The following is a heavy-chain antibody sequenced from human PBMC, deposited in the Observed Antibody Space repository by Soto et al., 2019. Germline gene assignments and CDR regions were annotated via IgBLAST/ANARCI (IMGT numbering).Heavy chain of an antibody. Sequence: QVQLVQSGAEVKKPGSSVNISCKASGGTFSSYAVSWVGQAPEQGLEWMGGIIPIFGTTDYAQKFQGRVAVIADESTGTVYMELSSLRPEDTAVYYCARGGLLSHYYYGMDVWGQGTTVTVSS. V-gene: IGHV1-69*12. CDR3: ARGGLLSHYYYGMDV. CDR2: IIPIFGTT. J-gene: IGHJ6*02. CDR1: GGTFSSYA.